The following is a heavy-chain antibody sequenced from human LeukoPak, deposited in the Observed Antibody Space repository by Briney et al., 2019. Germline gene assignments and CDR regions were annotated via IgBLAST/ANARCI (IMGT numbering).Heavy chain of an antibody. J-gene: IGHJ2*01. Sequence: GATVKVSCKASGNFVYYDINWVRQATGQGLEWMGWMNPDSGNTGYAQKFQGRVTMTRNTSTNIAYMELSILRSDDTAVYFCATQTGNHWYLDLWGPGTLVTVSS. CDR2: MNPDSGNT. CDR1: GNFVYYD. V-gene: IGHV1-8*01. CDR3: ATQTGNHWYLDL.